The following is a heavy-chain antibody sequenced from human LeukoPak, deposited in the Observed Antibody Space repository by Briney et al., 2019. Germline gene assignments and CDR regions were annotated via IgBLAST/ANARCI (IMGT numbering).Heavy chain of an antibody. CDR3: ARDAFKRSSDSNYYYGMDV. CDR1: GGTFSSYA. Sequence: ASVKVSCKASGGTFSSYAISWVRQAPGQGLEWMGRIIPILGIANYARKFQGRVTITADKSTSTAYMELSSLRSEDTAVYYCARDAFKRSSDSNYYYGMDVWGQGTTVTVSS. D-gene: IGHD3-10*01. V-gene: IGHV1-69*04. J-gene: IGHJ6*02. CDR2: IIPILGIA.